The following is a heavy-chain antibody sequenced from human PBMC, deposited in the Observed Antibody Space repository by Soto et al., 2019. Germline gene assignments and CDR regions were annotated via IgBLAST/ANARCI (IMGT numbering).Heavy chain of an antibody. D-gene: IGHD6-6*01. CDR1: GYTFTSYG. J-gene: IGHJ4*02. V-gene: IGHV1-18*01. Sequence: ASVKVSCKASGYTFTSYGISWVRQAPGQGLEWMGWISAYNGNTNYAQKLQGRVTMTTDTSTSTAYMELRSLRSDDTAVYYCARDRASMAARLEIDYWGQGTLVTVSS. CDR2: ISAYNGNT. CDR3: ARDRASMAARLEIDY.